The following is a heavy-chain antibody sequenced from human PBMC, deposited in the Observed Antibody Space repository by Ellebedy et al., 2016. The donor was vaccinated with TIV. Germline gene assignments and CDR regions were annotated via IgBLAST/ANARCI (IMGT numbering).Heavy chain of an antibody. J-gene: IGHJ5*02. D-gene: IGHD1-1*01. CDR3: ARHEGLVAGTTHNWFDP. CDR1: GGSISSSSYY. Sequence: SETLSLXXTVSGGSISSSSYYWGWIRQPPGKGLEWIGSIYYSGSTYYNPSLKSRVTISVDTSKNQFSLKLSSVTAADTAVYYCARHEGLVAGTTHNWFDPWGQGTLVTVSS. CDR2: IYYSGST. V-gene: IGHV4-39*01.